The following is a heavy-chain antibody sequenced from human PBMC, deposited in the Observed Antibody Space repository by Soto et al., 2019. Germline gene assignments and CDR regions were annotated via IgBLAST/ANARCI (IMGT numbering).Heavy chain of an antibody. CDR3: ARVGWTTVGYYFDY. J-gene: IGHJ4*02. V-gene: IGHV4-59*01. CDR2: IHYSGST. D-gene: IGHD4-17*01. CDR1: VVSISSYY. Sequence: SETLSLTCAVSVVSISSYYWSWIRQPPGKGLEWIGYIHYSGSTKYNPSLKSRVPISVDTSKSQFSLKLSSVTAADTAVYYCARVGWTTVGYYFDYWGQGALVTVSS.